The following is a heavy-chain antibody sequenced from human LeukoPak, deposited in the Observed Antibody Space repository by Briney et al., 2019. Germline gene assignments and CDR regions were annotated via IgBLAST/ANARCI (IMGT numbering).Heavy chain of an antibody. D-gene: IGHD5-24*01. CDR3: ARGRDGYNFLNRGEYYYFDY. CDR2: IYTSGST. Sequence: PSETLSLTCTVSGGSISSGSYYWSWIRQPAGKGLEWIGRIYTSGSTHYNPSLESRVTISVDTSKNQFSLKLNSVTAADTAVYYCARGRDGYNFLNRGEYYYFDYWGQGTLVTVSS. CDR1: GGSISSGSYY. V-gene: IGHV4-61*02. J-gene: IGHJ4*02.